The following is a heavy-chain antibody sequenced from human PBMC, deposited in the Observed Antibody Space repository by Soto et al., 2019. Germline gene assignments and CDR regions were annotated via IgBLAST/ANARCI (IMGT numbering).Heavy chain of an antibody. CDR1: GFTFSSYG. CDR2: IWYDGSNK. D-gene: IGHD6-19*01. J-gene: IGHJ6*02. Sequence: LGGSLRLSCAASGFTFSSYGMHWVRQAPGKGLEWVAVIWYDGSNKYYADSVKGRFTISRDNSKNTLYLQMNSLRAEDTAVYYCAREIAVAGYYYYGMDVWGQGTTVTVSS. V-gene: IGHV3-33*01. CDR3: AREIAVAGYYYYGMDV.